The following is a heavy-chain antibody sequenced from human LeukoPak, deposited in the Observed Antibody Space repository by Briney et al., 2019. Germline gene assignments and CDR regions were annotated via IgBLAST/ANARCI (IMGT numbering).Heavy chain of an antibody. D-gene: IGHD6-19*01. CDR3: AKTLDGSSGWYQNEYYFDS. CDR1: GFTFSSYA. Sequence: PGGSLRLSCAASGFTFSSYAMSWVRQAPGKGLEWVSAISGSGGSTYYADSVKGRFTISRDNSKNTLYLQMNSLRAEDTAVYYCAKTLDGSSGWYQNEYYFDSWGQGTLVTVSS. J-gene: IGHJ4*02. CDR2: ISGSGGST. V-gene: IGHV3-23*01.